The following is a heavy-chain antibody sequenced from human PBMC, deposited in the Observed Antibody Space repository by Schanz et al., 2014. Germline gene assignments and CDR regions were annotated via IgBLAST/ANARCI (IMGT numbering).Heavy chain of an antibody. V-gene: IGHV3-23*05. Sequence: EVQLLESGGALEQPGGSLRLSCAASGITFSDYAMSWVRQAPGKGLEWVSSIGSSSTYIFYSDSVKGRFTISRDNAKNTLYVQMNSLRAEDTAVYYCAKSMYSTSWAFDFWGQGAQVTVSS. CDR2: IGSSSTYI. J-gene: IGHJ4*02. CDR1: GITFSDYA. CDR3: AKSMYSTSWAFDF. D-gene: IGHD2-2*01.